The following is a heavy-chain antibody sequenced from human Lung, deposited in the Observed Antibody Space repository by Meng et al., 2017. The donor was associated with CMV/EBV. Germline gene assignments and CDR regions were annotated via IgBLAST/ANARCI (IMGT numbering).Heavy chain of an antibody. CDR1: DVSISNGTFF. J-gene: IGHJ4*02. D-gene: IGHD1-26*01. V-gene: IGHV4-39*01. CDR2: FFHSGDT. Sequence: SETLSLTCTVSDVSISNGTFFWGWIRQPPGKGLEWIGSFFHSGDTYSNPSLRSRVAISVDTSKNQFSLRLSSVTATDTAVYYCARYLRGYSWPKSDWGQGTLVTVSS. CDR3: ARYLRGYSWPKSD.